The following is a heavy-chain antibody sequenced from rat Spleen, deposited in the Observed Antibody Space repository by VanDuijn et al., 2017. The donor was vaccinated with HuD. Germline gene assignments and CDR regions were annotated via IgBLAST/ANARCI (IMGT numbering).Heavy chain of an antibody. V-gene: IGHV5-58*01. CDR3: AVSGYGY. D-gene: IGHD4-3*01. Sequence: EVKLVESGGGLVQPGRSLKLSCVASGFTFSSYWMYWVRQAPGKGLEWVSSISSGGVNTYYSDSVKGRFTISRDNAENTVYLQMNSLRSEDTATYYCAVSGYGYWGQGVMVTVSS. CDR2: ISSGGVNT. J-gene: IGHJ2*01. CDR1: GFTFSSYW.